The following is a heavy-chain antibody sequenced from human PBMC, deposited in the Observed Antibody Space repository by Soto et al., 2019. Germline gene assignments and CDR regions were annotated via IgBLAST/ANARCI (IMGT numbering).Heavy chain of an antibody. CDR1: GFTFRTYT. D-gene: IGHD2-15*01. J-gene: IGHJ6*02. CDR3: ARDRGYDAHDYYYNAMDV. V-gene: IGHV3-21*01. Sequence: GGSLRLSCISSGFTFRTYTMNWVRQAPGKGLEWVSGIRGFSPYTFYAESVRGRFAISRDNDKNSLYQQMNSLRAEDTAVYYCARDRGYDAHDYYYNAMDVWGQGTTVTVS. CDR2: IRGFSPYT.